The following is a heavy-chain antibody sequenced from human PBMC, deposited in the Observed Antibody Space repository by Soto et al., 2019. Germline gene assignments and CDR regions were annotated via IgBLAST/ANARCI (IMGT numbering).Heavy chain of an antibody. D-gene: IGHD3-3*02. J-gene: IGHJ3*02. CDR3: ARVLGNDAFDI. V-gene: IGHV4-59*12. Sequence: SETLSLTCTVSGGSISSYYWSWIRQPPGKGLEWIGYIYYSGSTNYNPSLKSRVTISVDTSKNQFSLKLSSVTAADMAVYYCARVLGNDAFDIWGQGTMVTVSS. CDR1: GGSISSYY. CDR2: IYYSGST.